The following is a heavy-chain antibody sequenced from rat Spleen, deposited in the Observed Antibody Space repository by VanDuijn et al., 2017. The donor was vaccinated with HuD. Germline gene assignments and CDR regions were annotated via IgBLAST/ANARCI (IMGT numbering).Heavy chain of an antibody. Sequence: EVKLVESGGGLVQPGRSLKLSCAASGFNFNDYWMTWIRQAPGKGLEWVASITNTGGSTYYPDSVKGRFTISRDNAKSTLDLQMNSLRSEDTATYYCTRTGSSDYWGQGVMVTVSS. J-gene: IGHJ2*01. D-gene: IGHD4-1*01. V-gene: IGHV5-31*01. CDR2: ITNTGGST. CDR1: GFNFNDYW. CDR3: TRTGSSDY.